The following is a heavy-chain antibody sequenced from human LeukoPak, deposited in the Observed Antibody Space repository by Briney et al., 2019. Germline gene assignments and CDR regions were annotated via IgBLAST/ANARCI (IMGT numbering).Heavy chain of an antibody. Sequence: PGGSLRLSCAASGFTFSDYYTSWIRQAPGKGLEWVSYISSSGSTIYYADSVKGRFTISRDNAKNSLYLQMNSLRAEDTAVYYCASVRVATIIDYWGQGTLVTVSS. J-gene: IGHJ4*02. CDR3: ASVRVATIIDY. CDR1: GFTFSDYY. CDR2: ISSSGSTI. D-gene: IGHD5-12*01. V-gene: IGHV3-11*01.